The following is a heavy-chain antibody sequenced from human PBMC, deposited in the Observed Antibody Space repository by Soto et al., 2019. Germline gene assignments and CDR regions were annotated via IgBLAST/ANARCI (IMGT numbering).Heavy chain of an antibody. Sequence: QVQLVESGGGVVQPGRSLRLSCAASGFTFSSYAMHWVRQAPGKGLEWVAVISYDGSNKYYADSVKGRFTISRDNAKNALYLQMNSLRAEDMAVYYCARDFGDYGAAFDYWCQGTLVTVSS. CDR3: ARDFGDYGAAFDY. V-gene: IGHV3-30-3*01. D-gene: IGHD4-17*01. CDR1: GFTFSSYA. J-gene: IGHJ4*02. CDR2: ISYDGSNK.